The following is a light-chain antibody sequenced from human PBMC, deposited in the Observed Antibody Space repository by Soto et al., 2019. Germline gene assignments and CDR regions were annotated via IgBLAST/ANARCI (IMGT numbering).Light chain of an antibody. CDR1: QSVRSN. Sequence: EIVMTQSPATLSVSPGERATLSCRASQSVRSNLAWYQQKPGQTPSLLIYVASTTATGIPARFTGSGSGTEFTLTISSLKSEDFAIYYCQQYNNWPLTFGGGTKVEIK. CDR3: QQYNNWPLT. V-gene: IGKV3-15*01. J-gene: IGKJ4*01. CDR2: VAS.